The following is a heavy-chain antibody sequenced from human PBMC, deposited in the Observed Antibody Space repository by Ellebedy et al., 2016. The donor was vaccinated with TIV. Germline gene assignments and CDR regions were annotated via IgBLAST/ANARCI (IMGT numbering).Heavy chain of an antibody. CDR1: GFSFNTYG. V-gene: IGHV3-30*02. CDR2: KRFDGRNE. D-gene: IGHD1-1*01. Sequence: GGSLRLSCVASGFSFNTYGMHWVRQAPGKGLEWVAFKRFDGRNEYNGDSVKGRFIISRDLSKNTLHLQMNRLTSEDTGMYYCTRESNPPPGALAGTGFDCWGQGTQVIVSS. J-gene: IGHJ4*02. CDR3: TRESNPPPGALAGTGFDC.